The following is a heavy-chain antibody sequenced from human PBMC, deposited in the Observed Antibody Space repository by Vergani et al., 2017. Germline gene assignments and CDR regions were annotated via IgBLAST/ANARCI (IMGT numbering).Heavy chain of an antibody. J-gene: IGHJ4*02. CDR1: GFTFEDYA. V-gene: IGHV3-30-3*01. CDR2: ISYDGTEK. CDR3: ARGGKGIIMVVPSTHL. Sequence: VQLVESGGGLVQPGRSLRLSCAASGFTFEDYAMHWVRQAPGKGLEWVGVISYDGTEKKYADSVNGRFTISRDNSKKMMSLQMNSLRVEDTAVYYCARGGKGIIMVVPSTHLWGQGTQVSVS. D-gene: IGHD2-15*01.